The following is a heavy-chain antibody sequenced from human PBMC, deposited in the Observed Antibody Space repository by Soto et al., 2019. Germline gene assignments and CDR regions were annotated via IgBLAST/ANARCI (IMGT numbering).Heavy chain of an antibody. CDR3: ARRGYSYGFPLDY. Sequence: QVQLQESGPGLVKPSETLSLTCTVSGGSISSYYWSWIRQPPGKGLEWIGYIYYSGSTNYNPSLKSRVPISVDTSKNQFSLKLSSVTAADTAVYYCARRGYSYGFPLDYWGQGTLVTVSS. CDR1: GGSISSYY. V-gene: IGHV4-59*01. CDR2: IYYSGST. J-gene: IGHJ4*02. D-gene: IGHD5-18*01.